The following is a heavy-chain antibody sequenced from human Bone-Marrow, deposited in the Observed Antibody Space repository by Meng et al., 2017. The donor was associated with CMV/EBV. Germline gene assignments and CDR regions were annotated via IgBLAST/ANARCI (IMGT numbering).Heavy chain of an antibody. D-gene: IGHD3-16*01. CDR3: ARVSAAGGFH. J-gene: IGHJ4*02. V-gene: IGHV4-39*07. Sequence: SETLSLTCTVSGGSISSSSYYWGWIRQSPGKGLEWIGSIYYSGSTYYNPSLKSRVTISVDTSKNQFSLKLSSVTAADTAVYYCARVSAAGGFHWGQGTLVTVSS. CDR2: IYYSGST. CDR1: GGSISSSSYY.